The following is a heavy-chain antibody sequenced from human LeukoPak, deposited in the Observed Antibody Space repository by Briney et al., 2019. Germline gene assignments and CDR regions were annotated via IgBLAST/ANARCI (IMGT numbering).Heavy chain of an antibody. Sequence: GGSLRLSCAASGFTFNTYTMNWVRQAPGKGLEWVSYISGSSGIIDYADSVRGRFTISRDNAKNSLYLQMNSLRAEDTAVYYCGKVTPYYYARSGYYGGDLLDHRGQGTLVTVSS. V-gene: IGHV3-48*01. J-gene: IGHJ4*02. D-gene: IGHD3-22*01. CDR1: GFTFNTYT. CDR3: GKVTPYYYARSGYYGGDLLDH. CDR2: ISGSSGII.